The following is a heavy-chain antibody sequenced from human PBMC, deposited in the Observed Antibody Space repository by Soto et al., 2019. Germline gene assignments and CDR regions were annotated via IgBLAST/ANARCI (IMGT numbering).Heavy chain of an antibody. CDR1: GGSLSGYY. J-gene: IGHJ6*02. D-gene: IGHD5-18*01. V-gene: IGHV4-30-4*08. CDR2: IYYSGST. Sequence: SETPSLTCAFYGGSLSGYYLGWIRQPPGKGVDWIGYIYYSGSTYYNPSLKSRVTISVDTSKNQFSLKLSSVTAADTAVYYCARDMSKIGYSYGFWDYGMDVWGQGTTVTV. CDR3: ARDMSKIGYSYGFWDYGMDV.